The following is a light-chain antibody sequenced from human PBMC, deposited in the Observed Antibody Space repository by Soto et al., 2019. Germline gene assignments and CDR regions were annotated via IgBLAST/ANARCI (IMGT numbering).Light chain of an antibody. CDR1: QSLLHSNGYNY. CDR3: MQALQTPLT. J-gene: IGKJ4*01. V-gene: IGKV2-28*01. Sequence: DIVMTQSPLSLPVTPGEPASISCRSSQSLLHSNGYNYLDWYLQKPGQSPQLLIYLGSNRASGVPDRFSGSGSGKGFTLKISRVEAEDVGVYYCMQALQTPLTFGGGTKVDIK. CDR2: LGS.